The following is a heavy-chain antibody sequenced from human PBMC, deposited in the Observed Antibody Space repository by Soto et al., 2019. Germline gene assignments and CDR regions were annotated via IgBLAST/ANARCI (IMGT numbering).Heavy chain of an antibody. CDR1: GGTFSSYA. Sequence: QVQLVQSGAEVKKPVSSVKVSCKASGGTFSSYASSWVRQAPGQGLEWMGGIIPILGTANYAQKFQGRVTITAHESTSTAYMELSSVRAEDTAVYYCARDAYYYASSCYYWYFDLWGRGTLVTGSS. V-gene: IGHV1-69*01. CDR2: IIPILGTA. J-gene: IGHJ2*01. CDR3: ARDAYYYASSCYYWYFDL. D-gene: IGHD3-22*01.